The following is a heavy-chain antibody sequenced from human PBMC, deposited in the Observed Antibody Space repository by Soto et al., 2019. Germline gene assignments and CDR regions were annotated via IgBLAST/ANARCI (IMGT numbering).Heavy chain of an antibody. D-gene: IGHD3-16*01. CDR3: ARRKLRFGEWTHGPFDS. J-gene: IGHJ4*02. V-gene: IGHV4-4*02. CDR1: GGSLGTSNW. CDR2: IYETGST. Sequence: QVQLRETGPGLVKPSGTLSLICSVSGGSLGTSNWWSWVRQSPGKGLKWIGDIYETGSTKYNPSLQSRLTIAVDESKPQYSLKLASVAAADTAVYYFARRKLRFGEWTHGPFDSWGQGNLVIVSP.